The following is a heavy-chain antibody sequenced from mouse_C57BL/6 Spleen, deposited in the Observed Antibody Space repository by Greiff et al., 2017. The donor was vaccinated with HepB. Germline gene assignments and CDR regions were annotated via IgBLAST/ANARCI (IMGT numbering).Heavy chain of an antibody. CDR1: GFTFSDYG. J-gene: IGHJ4*01. V-gene: IGHV5-17*01. CDR3: ARQDYYYGNYYAMDY. Sequence: VQLQESGGGLVKPGGSLKLSCAASGFTFSDYGMHWVRQAPEKGLEWVAYISSGSSTIYYADTVKGRFTISRDNAKNTLFPQMTSLRSEDTAMYYCARQDYYYGNYYAMDYWGQGTSVTVSS. D-gene: IGHD1-1*01. CDR2: ISSGSSTI.